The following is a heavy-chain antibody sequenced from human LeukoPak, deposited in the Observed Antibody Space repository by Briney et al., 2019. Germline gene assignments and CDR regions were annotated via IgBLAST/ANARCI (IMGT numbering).Heavy chain of an antibody. CDR1: GYTFTGSY. V-gene: IGHV1-2*02. CDR2: INPNSGAT. J-gene: IGHJ4*02. Sequence: EASLKVSCKVSGYTFTGSYIHWMRQAPGQGLEWMGWINPNSGATKYAQKFRGRVTVTRDTSTSAAYMELSGLRADDAAVYYCARVAYCTKGVCINFDLWGQGTLVTVSS. CDR3: ARVAYCTKGVCINFDL. D-gene: IGHD2-8*01.